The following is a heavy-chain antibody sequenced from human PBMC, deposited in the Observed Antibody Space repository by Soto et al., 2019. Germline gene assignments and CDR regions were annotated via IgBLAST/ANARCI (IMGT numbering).Heavy chain of an antibody. J-gene: IGHJ6*02. Sequence: SETLSLTCSVSGDSITSGHNYWNWIRQPPGKGLEWIGYISYSGSTYYNPSLKSRVTISLDTSKNQFSLKLSSVTAADTAVYYCARDLKANSCTNGVCYILYHGMDVWGQGTTVTVS. D-gene: IGHD2-8*01. V-gene: IGHV4-30-4*01. CDR3: ARDLKANSCTNGVCYILYHGMDV. CDR2: ISYSGST. CDR1: GDSITSGHNY.